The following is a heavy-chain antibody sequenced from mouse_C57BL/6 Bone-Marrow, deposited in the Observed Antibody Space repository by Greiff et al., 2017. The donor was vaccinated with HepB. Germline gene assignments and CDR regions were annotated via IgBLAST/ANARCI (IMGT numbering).Heavy chain of an antibody. D-gene: IGHD3-2*02. CDR2: INPNNGGT. J-gene: IGHJ4*01. CDR1: GYTFTDYN. Sequence: VQLKQSGPELVKPGASVKIPCKASGYTFTDYNMDWVKQSHGKSLEWIGDINPNNGGTIYNQKFKGKATLTVDKSSSTAYMELRSLTSEDTAVYYCARGGSSGYPVAMDYWGQGTSVTVSS. CDR3: ARGGSSGYPVAMDY. V-gene: IGHV1-18*01.